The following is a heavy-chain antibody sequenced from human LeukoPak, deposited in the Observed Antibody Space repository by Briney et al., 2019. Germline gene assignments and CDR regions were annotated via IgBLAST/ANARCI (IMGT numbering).Heavy chain of an antibody. D-gene: IGHD3-9*01. V-gene: IGHV3-7*01. CDR1: GFTFSGSW. CDR2: INQNGNEK. J-gene: IGHJ4*02. CDR3: ARPSILTGYYYFDY. Sequence: GGSLRLSCAASGFTFSGSWMGWVRQAPGKGLEWVAIINQNGNEKYYVDSVKGRSTISRDNSKNTLYLQMNSLRAEDTAVYYCARPSILTGYYYFDYWGQGTLVTVSS.